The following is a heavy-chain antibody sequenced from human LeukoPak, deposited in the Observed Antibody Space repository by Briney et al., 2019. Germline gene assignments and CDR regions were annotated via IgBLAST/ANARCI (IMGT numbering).Heavy chain of an antibody. CDR3: ARGKSRGSHIDY. CDR1: GYSISSGYY. J-gene: IGHJ4*02. V-gene: IGHV4-38-2*02. Sequence: PSETLSLTCTVSGYSISSGYYWGWIRQPPGKGLEWIGSFYDSGNTYYNPSLKSRVAISVDTSKNQFSLKVRSVTAADTAVYFCARGKSRGSHIDYWGQGTLVTVSS. CDR2: FYDSGNT. D-gene: IGHD1-26*01.